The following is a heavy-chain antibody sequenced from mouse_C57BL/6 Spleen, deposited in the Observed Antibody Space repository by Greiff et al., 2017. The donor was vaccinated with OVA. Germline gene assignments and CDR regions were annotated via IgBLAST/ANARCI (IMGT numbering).Heavy chain of an antibody. J-gene: IGHJ1*03. CDR1: GYTFTDYE. Sequence: QVQLKESGAELVRPGASVTLSCKASGYTFTDYEMHWVKQTPVHGLEWIGAIDPETGGTAYNQKFKGKAILTADKSSSTAYMGLRSLTSEDSAVYYCTDYYGSSFWYFDVWGTGTTVTVSS. CDR3: TDYYGSSFWYFDV. CDR2: IDPETGGT. V-gene: IGHV1-15*01. D-gene: IGHD1-1*01.